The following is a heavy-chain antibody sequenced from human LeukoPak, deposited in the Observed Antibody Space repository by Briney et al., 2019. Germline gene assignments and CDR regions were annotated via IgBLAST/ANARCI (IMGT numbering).Heavy chain of an antibody. V-gene: IGHV3-9*01. CDR1: GFTFDDYA. D-gene: IGHD5-18*01. Sequence: GGSLRLSCAASGFTFDDYAMHWVRQAPGKGLEWVSGISWNSGSIGYADSVKGRFTISRDNAKNSLYLQMNSLRAEDTALYYCAKATYTAMVPFDYWGQGTLVTVSS. CDR2: ISWNSGSI. CDR3: AKATYTAMVPFDY. J-gene: IGHJ4*02.